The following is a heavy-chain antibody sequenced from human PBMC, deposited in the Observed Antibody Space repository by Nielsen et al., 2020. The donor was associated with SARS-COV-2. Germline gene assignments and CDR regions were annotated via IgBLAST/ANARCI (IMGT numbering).Heavy chain of an antibody. V-gene: IGHV4-61*02. CDR3: AKNNMAAGGFDS. J-gene: IGHJ4*02. Sequence: SETLSLTCTVSGGSISSHTYYWSWIRQPAGKGLEWIGRIYTSGSTNFNPSLKSRVTISVDTSKDQFSLQLTSVTAADTAIYYCAKNNMAAGGFDSWGQGTLVTVSS. CDR2: IYTSGST. CDR1: GGSISSHTYY. D-gene: IGHD6-13*01.